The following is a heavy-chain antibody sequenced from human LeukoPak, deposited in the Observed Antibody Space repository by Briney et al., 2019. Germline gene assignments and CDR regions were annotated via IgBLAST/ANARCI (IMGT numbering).Heavy chain of an antibody. J-gene: IGHJ4*02. Sequence: SETLSLTCTVSAYSISSGFYWGWIRQPPGQGLEWIGSIYHSGSTYYNPSLKSRVTISVDTSKNQFSLKLSSVTAADTAVYYCARGRGYSYGRGYYFDYWGQGTLVTVSS. V-gene: IGHV4-38-2*02. D-gene: IGHD5-18*01. CDR3: ARGRGYSYGRGYYFDY. CDR2: IYHSGST. CDR1: AYSISSGFY.